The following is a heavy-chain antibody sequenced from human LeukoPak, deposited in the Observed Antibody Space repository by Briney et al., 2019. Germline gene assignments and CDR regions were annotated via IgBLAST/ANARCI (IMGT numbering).Heavy chain of an antibody. J-gene: IGHJ4*02. Sequence: ASVKVSCKASGGTFSSYAISWVRQAPGQGLEWMGRVIPILGIANYAQKFQGRVTITADKSTSTAYMELSSLRSEDTAVYYCATVLYCYDSSGYFPYWGQGTLVTVSS. D-gene: IGHD3-22*01. CDR1: GGTFSSYA. V-gene: IGHV1-69*04. CDR2: VIPILGIA. CDR3: ATVLYCYDSSGYFPY.